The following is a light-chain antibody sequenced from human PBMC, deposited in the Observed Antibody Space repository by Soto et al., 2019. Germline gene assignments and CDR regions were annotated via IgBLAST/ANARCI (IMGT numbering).Light chain of an antibody. CDR2: EVN. CDR3: SSYSSRTFVV. CDR1: SSDIGAYDY. J-gene: IGLJ2*01. V-gene: IGLV2-14*01. Sequence: QSALTQPASLSGSPGQSITISCTGTSSDIGAYDYVSWFQQHPGKAPKLMISEVNNRPSGVSNRFSGSKSGNTASLTISGLQAEDEADYFCSSYSSRTFVVFGGGTKLTVL.